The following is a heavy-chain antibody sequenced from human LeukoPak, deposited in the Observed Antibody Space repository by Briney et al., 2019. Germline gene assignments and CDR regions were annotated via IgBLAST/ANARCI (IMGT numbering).Heavy chain of an antibody. Sequence: ASVRLSCTASGYTFTGYYMHWVRQAPGQGLEWMGWINPNSGGTNYAQKFQGRVTMTRDTSISTAYMELSRLRSDDTAVYYCARARFGAGLDYWGEGTLVSVSS. V-gene: IGHV1-2*02. J-gene: IGHJ4*02. CDR3: ARARFGAGLDY. CDR1: GYTFTGYY. D-gene: IGHD1-26*01. CDR2: INPNSGGT.